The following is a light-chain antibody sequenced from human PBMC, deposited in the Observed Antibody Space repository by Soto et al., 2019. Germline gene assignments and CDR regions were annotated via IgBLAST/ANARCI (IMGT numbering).Light chain of an antibody. V-gene: IGLV1-40*01. CDR1: SSNIGAGYG. J-gene: IGLJ1*01. CDR3: QSYDSRLTGSV. CDR2: DNN. Sequence: QSVLTQPPSVSGAPGQRVTISCAGSSSNIGAGYGVHWYQQLPGTAPKLLIYDNNNRPSGVPDRFSGSKSDTSASLAITGLQDEDEADYYCQSYDSRLTGSVFGTGTKLTVL.